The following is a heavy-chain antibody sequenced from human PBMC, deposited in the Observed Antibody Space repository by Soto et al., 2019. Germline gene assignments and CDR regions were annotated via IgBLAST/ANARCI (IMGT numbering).Heavy chain of an antibody. V-gene: IGHV3-74*03. Sequence: EVQLVESGGGLVQPGGSLRLSCAASGFTFSSYWMHWVRQSPGKGLVWVSQIDSDGRSTTYADTVKGRFTVSRDNAKNKLFLQMNSLRAEDTAVYYCVRDYDSSGFYSGPWGQGTLVTVSS. CDR3: VRDYDSSGFYSGP. CDR1: GFTFSSYW. J-gene: IGHJ5*02. CDR2: IDSDGRST. D-gene: IGHD3-22*01.